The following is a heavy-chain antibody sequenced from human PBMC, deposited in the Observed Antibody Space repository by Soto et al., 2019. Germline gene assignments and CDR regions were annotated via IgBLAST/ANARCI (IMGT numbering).Heavy chain of an antibody. J-gene: IGHJ6*02. CDR1: GGSISSGGYY. CDR3: ARDRVVVPAAFSYYYYGMDV. V-gene: IGHV4-31*03. D-gene: IGHD2-2*01. Sequence: TLSLTSPVSGGSISSGGYYCSWIRQHPGKGLEWIGYIYYSGSTYYNPSLKSRVTLSVDTSKNQFALKLSSVTAADKAVYYCARDRVVVPAAFSYYYYGMDVWGQGTTVTVSS. CDR2: IYYSGST.